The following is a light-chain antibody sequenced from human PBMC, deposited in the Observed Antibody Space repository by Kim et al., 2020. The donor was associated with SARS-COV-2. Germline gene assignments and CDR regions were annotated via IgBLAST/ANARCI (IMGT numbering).Light chain of an antibody. CDR1: SGHSSYA. Sequence: ASVKLTCTLSSGHSSYAIEWHQQQPEKGPRYLMKLNSDGSHSKGDGIPDRFSGSSSGAERYLTISSLQSEDEAFYYCQTWGAGSWVFGGGSQLTVL. J-gene: IGLJ3*02. CDR3: QTWGAGSWV. CDR2: LNSDGSH. V-gene: IGLV4-69*01.